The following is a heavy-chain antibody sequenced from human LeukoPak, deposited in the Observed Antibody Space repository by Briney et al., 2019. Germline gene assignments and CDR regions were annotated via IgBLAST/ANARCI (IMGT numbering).Heavy chain of an antibody. Sequence: GGSLRLSCAASGFTFSSYGMHWVRQAPGKGLEWVAVISYDGSNKYYADSVKGRFSISRDNSKNTLYLQMNSLRAEDTAVYYCAKDHPTLDYWGQGALVTVSS. CDR2: ISYDGSNK. CDR1: GFTFSSYG. CDR3: AKDHPTLDY. J-gene: IGHJ4*02. V-gene: IGHV3-30*18.